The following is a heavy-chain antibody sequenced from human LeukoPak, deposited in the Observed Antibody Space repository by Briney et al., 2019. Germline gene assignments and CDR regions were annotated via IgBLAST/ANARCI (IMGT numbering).Heavy chain of an antibody. J-gene: IGHJ4*02. CDR3: ANMGLTYYYDSSGYYYDY. Sequence: GGSLRLSCAASGFTFSSYAMSWVRQAPGKGLEWVSAISGSGGSTYYADSVKGRFTISRDNSKNTLYLQMNSLRAEDTAVYCCANMGLTYYYDSSGYYYDYWGQGTLVTVSS. D-gene: IGHD3-22*01. V-gene: IGHV3-23*01. CDR1: GFTFSSYA. CDR2: ISGSGGST.